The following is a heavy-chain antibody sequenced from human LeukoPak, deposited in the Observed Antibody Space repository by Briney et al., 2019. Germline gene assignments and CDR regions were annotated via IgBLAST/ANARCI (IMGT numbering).Heavy chain of an antibody. CDR1: GGSISSYY. D-gene: IGHD3-10*01. Sequence: PSETLSLTCTVSGGSISSYYWSWIRQPAGKGLEWIGRIYTSGSTNYNPSLKSRVTMSVDTSKNQFSLKLSSVTAADTAVYYCARDYYGSGSYYNPFDYWGQGTLVNVSS. V-gene: IGHV4-4*07. CDR2: IYTSGST. J-gene: IGHJ4*02. CDR3: ARDYYGSGSYYNPFDY.